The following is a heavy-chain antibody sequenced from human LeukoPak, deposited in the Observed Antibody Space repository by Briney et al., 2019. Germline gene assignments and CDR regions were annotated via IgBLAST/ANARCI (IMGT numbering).Heavy chain of an antibody. CDR1: GFTFGDYA. CDR3: TREGVVITTVD. CDR2: IRSKAYGGTT. Sequence: GGSLRLSCTASGFTFGDYAMSWVRQAPGKGLEWVGFIRSKAYGGTTEYAASVKGRFTISRDDSKSIAYLQMNSLKTEDTAVYYCTREGVVITTVDWGQGTLVTVSS. V-gene: IGHV3-49*04. J-gene: IGHJ4*02. D-gene: IGHD3-22*01.